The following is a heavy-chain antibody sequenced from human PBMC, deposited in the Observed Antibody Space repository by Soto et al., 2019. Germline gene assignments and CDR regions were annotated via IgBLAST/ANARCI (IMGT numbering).Heavy chain of an antibody. CDR3: ARGKSIFYGMDV. CDR2: ISSSGTII. D-gene: IGHD2-15*01. J-gene: IGHJ6*02. V-gene: IGHV3-11*01. CDR1: GFTFSDDY. Sequence: GGSLRLSCAASGFTFSDDYISWIRQAPGKGLEWVSYISSSGTIIYHADSVKGRFTISRDNAKNSLFLQMNSLRAEDTAVYYCARGKSIFYGMDVWGQGTTVTVSS.